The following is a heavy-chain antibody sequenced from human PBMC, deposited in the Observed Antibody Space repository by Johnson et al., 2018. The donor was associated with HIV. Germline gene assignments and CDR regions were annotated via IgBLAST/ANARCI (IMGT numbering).Heavy chain of an antibody. J-gene: IGHJ3*01. D-gene: IGHD4-17*01. V-gene: IGHV3-33*08. CDR2: IRYDGNNK. Sequence: LVESGGGVVQPGRSLRLSCAASGFTFSSYAMHWVRQAPGKGLEWVAFIRYDGNNKYYADSVKGRFTISRDNSKNTLYLQINSLRAEDTAVYYCAGSPEIGDRLWRAFDVWGQGTMVTVSS. CDR1: GFTFSSYA. CDR3: AGSPEIGDRLWRAFDV.